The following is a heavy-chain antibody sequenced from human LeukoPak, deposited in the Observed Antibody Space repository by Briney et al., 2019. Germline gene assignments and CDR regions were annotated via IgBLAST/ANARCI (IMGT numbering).Heavy chain of an antibody. CDR2: IKSKTDGGTT. J-gene: IGHJ4*02. D-gene: IGHD6-19*01. V-gene: IGHV3-15*01. CDR1: GFTFSNAW. CDR3: TTLRQWLAFDY. Sequence: GGSLRLSCAASGFTFSNAWMSWVRQAPGKGLEWVGRIKSKTDGGTTDYAAHVKGRFTISRDDSKNTLYLQMNSLKTEDTAVYYCTTLRQWLAFDYWGQGTLVTVSS.